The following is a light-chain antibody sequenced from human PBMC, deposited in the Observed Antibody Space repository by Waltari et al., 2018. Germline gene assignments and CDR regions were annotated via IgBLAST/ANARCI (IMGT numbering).Light chain of an antibody. CDR2: KAS. Sequence: DIQMTQSPSTLSASVGDRVTITCRASQRLRNWLAWYQEKPVKAPTVLIYKASTLESGVPSRFSGSESATEFTLTNSSLQPDDFATYYCQQYRNLWTFGQGTKVEIK. J-gene: IGKJ1*01. V-gene: IGKV1-5*03. CDR1: QRLRNW. CDR3: QQYRNLWT.